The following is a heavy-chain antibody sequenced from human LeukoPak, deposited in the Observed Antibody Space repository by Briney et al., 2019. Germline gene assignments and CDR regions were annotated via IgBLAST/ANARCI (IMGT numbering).Heavy chain of an antibody. CDR1: GFTFSDYY. CDR3: ARDFIHRSGEANY. D-gene: IGHD3-22*01. J-gene: IGHJ4*02. V-gene: IGHV3-11*05. CDR2: ISSSSSST. Sequence: GESLRLSCVASGFTFSDYYMSWIRQAPGKGLEWISYISSSSSSTNYADSVKGRFTISRDNPKNSLYLLMNSLRAEDTAMYYCARDFIHRSGEANYWGQGTLVTVSS.